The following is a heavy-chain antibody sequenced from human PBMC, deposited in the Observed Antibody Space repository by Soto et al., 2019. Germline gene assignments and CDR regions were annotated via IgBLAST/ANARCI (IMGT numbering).Heavy chain of an antibody. Sequence: LQIMSLPCAVLCGSFSGFYCSWIRQHPGKGLEWIGDINHSGSTNYNPSLKSRGTISVDTSKNQFSLKLSSVTAADTAVYYCGREGVWFGTYCYRNVWGKGTTVTVSS. CDR3: GREGVWFGTYCYRNV. D-gene: IGHD3-10*01. CDR1: CGSFSGFY. J-gene: IGHJ6*03. V-gene: IGHV4-34*01. CDR2: INHSGST.